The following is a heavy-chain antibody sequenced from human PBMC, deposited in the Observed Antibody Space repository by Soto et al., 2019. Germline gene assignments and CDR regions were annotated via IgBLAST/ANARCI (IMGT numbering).Heavy chain of an antibody. CDR3: ARVSLRGHLLGNFDY. V-gene: IGHV1-69*01. J-gene: IGHJ4*02. Sequence: QVQLVQSGAEVKKPGSSVKVSCKASGGTFNTHTISWVRQAPGQGLEWMGGIIPIFGTTNYAQNFQGRVTITADESTSTAYMELSSLISEDTAVYYCARVSLRGHLLGNFDYWGQGTLVIVSS. D-gene: IGHD3-10*01. CDR1: GGTFNTHT. CDR2: IIPIFGTT.